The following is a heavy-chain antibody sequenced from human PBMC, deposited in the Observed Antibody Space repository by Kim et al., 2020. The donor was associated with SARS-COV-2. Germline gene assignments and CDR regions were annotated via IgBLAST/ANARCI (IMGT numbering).Heavy chain of an antibody. CDR3: ARDDQRLFMITFGGVIHGAFDI. Sequence: SETLSLTCTVSGGSISSGGYYWSWIRQHPGKGLEWIGYIYYSGSTYYNPSLKSRVTISVDTSKNQFSLKLSSVTAADTAVYYCARDDQRLFMITFGGVIHGAFDIWGQGTMVTVSS. J-gene: IGHJ3*02. CDR2: IYYSGST. D-gene: IGHD3-16*01. CDR1: GGSISSGGYY. V-gene: IGHV4-31*03.